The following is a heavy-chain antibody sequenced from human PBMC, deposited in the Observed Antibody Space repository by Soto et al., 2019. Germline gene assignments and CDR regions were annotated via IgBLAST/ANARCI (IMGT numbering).Heavy chain of an antibody. CDR2: IYYSGST. Sequence: QVQLQESGPGLVKPSQTLSLTCTVSGGSISSGGYYWSWIRQHPGKGLEWIGYIYYSGSTYYNPSLKSRVTISVDTSKNQFSLKLSSVTAADTAVYYCARDATYYYDSSGYTPGSYFDYWGQGTLVTVSS. D-gene: IGHD3-22*01. CDR1: GGSISSGGYY. J-gene: IGHJ4*02. CDR3: ARDATYYYDSSGYTPGSYFDY. V-gene: IGHV4-31*03.